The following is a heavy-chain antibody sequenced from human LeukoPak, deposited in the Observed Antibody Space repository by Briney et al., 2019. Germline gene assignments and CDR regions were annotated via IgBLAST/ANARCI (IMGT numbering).Heavy chain of an antibody. V-gene: IGHV3-73*01. Sequence: GGSLRLSCAASGFTFGGSAMHWVRQASGKGLEWVGRVKTKANSYATAYAASVKGRFTISRDDSKNTAYLQMNSLKTEDTAVYYCARVEVVVPGATRLLHDYWGQGTLVTVSS. D-gene: IGHD2-2*01. CDR3: ARVEVVVPGATRLLHDY. J-gene: IGHJ4*02. CDR2: VKTKANSYAT. CDR1: GFTFGGSA.